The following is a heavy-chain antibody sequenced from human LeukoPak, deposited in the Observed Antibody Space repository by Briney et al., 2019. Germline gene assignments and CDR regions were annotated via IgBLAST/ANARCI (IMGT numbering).Heavy chain of an antibody. CDR1: GFTFSSYG. CDR3: ARDHSSGWYSDYFDY. V-gene: IGHV3-33*01. Sequence: GGSLRLSWAASGFTFSSYGVHWVRQAPGKGLEWVAVIWYDGSNKYYADSVKGRFTISRDNSKNTLYLQMNSLRAEDTAVYYCARDHSSGWYSDYFDYWGQGTLVTVSS. J-gene: IGHJ4*02. CDR2: IWYDGSNK. D-gene: IGHD6-19*01.